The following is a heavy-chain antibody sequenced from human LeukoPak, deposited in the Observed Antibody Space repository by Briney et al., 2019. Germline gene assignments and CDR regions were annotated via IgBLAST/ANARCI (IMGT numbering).Heavy chain of an antibody. Sequence: DSLKVSCKASGYTFTSYYMNWVRQAPGQGLEWMGLINPTGGSTDYASKMQGRVTMARAMSTSTDFKVLSSLGAEETAIYYGARDNSMGDNAWWFDPWGQGTLVTVSS. CDR1: GYTFTSYY. V-gene: IGHV1-46*04. CDR2: INPTGGST. J-gene: IGHJ5*02. CDR3: ARDNSMGDNAWWFDP. D-gene: IGHD1-26*01.